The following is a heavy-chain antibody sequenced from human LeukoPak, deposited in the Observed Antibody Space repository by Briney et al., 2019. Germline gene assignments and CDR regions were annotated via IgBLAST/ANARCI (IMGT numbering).Heavy chain of an antibody. CDR2: IYHSGST. CDR1: GYSISSGYY. J-gene: IGHJ5*02. CDR3: ARGDIVVVPAGSLSWFDP. Sequence: ETPSLTCTVSGYSISSGYYWGWIRQPPGKGLEWLGSIYHSGSTYYNPSLKSRVTISVDTSMNQFSLKLSSVTAADTAVYYCARGDIVVVPAGSLSWFDPWGQGTLVTVSS. V-gene: IGHV4-38-2*02. D-gene: IGHD2-2*01.